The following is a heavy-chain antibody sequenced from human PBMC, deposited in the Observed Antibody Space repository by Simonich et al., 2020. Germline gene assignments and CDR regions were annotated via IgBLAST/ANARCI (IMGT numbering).Heavy chain of an antibody. Sequence: GGGLVQPGGSLRLSCAASGFTFSSYAMSWVRQAPGKGLVWVSAISGSGGSTYYADSVKGRFTISRDNSKNTLYLQMNSLRAKDTAVYYCAKDLGERITMIVVVIDAFDIWGQGTMVTVSS. D-gene: IGHD3-22*01. CDR1: GFTFSSYA. V-gene: IGHV3-23*01. J-gene: IGHJ3*02. CDR2: ISGSGGST. CDR3: AKDLGERITMIVVVIDAFDI.